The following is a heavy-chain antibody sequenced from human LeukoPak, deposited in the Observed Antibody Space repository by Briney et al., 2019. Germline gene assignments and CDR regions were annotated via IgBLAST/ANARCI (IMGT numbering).Heavy chain of an antibody. V-gene: IGHV3-74*01. CDR3: VSFYETY. CDR2: IDSDGGNT. D-gene: IGHD2/OR15-2a*01. CDR1: GFTFSSYW. Sequence: PGGSLRLSCAASGFTFSSYWMHWVRQAPGKGLVWVSRIDSDGGNTNYADSVKGRFTVSRDNAKNTVYLQMNSLRAEDTAVYYCVSFYETYWGRGTLVTVSS. J-gene: IGHJ4*02.